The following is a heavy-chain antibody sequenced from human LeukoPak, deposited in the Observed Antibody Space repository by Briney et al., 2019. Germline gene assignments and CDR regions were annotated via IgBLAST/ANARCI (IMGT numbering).Heavy chain of an antibody. Sequence: GGSLRLSCAASGFTFSSYGMQWVRQAPGKGLEWVAVISYDGSNKNYADSVKGRFTISRDNSKNTLYLQMNSLRAEDTAVYYCAKARYGSGRAFGGMDVWGQGTTVTVSS. CDR1: GFTFSSYG. J-gene: IGHJ6*02. D-gene: IGHD3-10*01. V-gene: IGHV3-30*18. CDR2: ISYDGSNK. CDR3: AKARYGSGRAFGGMDV.